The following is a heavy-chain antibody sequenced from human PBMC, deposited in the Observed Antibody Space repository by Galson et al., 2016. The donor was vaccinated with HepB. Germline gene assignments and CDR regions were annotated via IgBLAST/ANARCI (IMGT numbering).Heavy chain of an antibody. CDR1: GGSFTSNA. Sequence: SVKVSCKASGGSFTSNAYTWVRQAPGQGLEWMGRIVPILDSANYAQRFQGRVTLTADKSTNTAYMELTSLRFEDTAVYFCAREKNGEGYNDYWGQGALVTVSS. D-gene: IGHD5-24*01. CDR2: IVPILDSA. CDR3: AREKNGEGYNDY. J-gene: IGHJ4*02. V-gene: IGHV1-69*04.